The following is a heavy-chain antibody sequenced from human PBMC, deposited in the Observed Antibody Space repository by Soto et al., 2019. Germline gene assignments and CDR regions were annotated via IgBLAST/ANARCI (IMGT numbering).Heavy chain of an antibody. Sequence: GASVKVSCKVSGYTLTELSMHWVRQAPGKGLEWMGRFDPEDGETIYAQKFQGRVTMTEDTSTDTAYMELSSLRSEDTAVYYCARDREYYYDSSGNYYYHYGLDVWGQGTTVTVSS. J-gene: IGHJ6*02. CDR2: FDPEDGET. V-gene: IGHV1-24*01. D-gene: IGHD3-22*01. CDR3: ARDREYYYDSSGNYYYHYGLDV. CDR1: GYTLTELS.